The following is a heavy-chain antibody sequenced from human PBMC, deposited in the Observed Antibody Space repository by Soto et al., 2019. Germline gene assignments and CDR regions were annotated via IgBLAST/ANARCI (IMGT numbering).Heavy chain of an antibody. V-gene: IGHV3-33*01. CDR2: IWYDGSNK. J-gene: IGHJ5*02. Sequence: QVQLVESGGGVVQPGRSLRLSCAASGFTFSSYGMHWVRQAPGKGLEWVAVIWYDGSNKYYADSVKGRFTISRDNSKNTLYLQMNSLRAEDTAVYYCARAGQQSIVSNWFDPWGQGTLVTVSS. CDR1: GFTFSSYG. D-gene: IGHD6-13*01. CDR3: ARAGQQSIVSNWFDP.